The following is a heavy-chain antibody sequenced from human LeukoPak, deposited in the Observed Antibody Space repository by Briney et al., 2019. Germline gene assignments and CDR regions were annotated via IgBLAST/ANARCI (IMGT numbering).Heavy chain of an antibody. CDR1: GYSFTGYY. CDR3: AREYSYAFYFDY. J-gene: IGHJ4*02. V-gene: IGHV1-2*02. D-gene: IGHD5-18*01. CDR2: INPNSGGP. Sequence: GASVKVSCKASGYSFTGYYIHWVRQAPGQGLEWMGRINPNSGGPNYAQKFQGRVTMTRDTPITTAYMELSSLTSDDTAVYYCAREYSYAFYFDYWGQGTLVTVSP.